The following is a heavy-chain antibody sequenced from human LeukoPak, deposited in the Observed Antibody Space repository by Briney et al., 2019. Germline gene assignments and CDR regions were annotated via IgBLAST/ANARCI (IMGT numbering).Heavy chain of an antibody. CDR3: ARLIGTSVYYYYMDV. D-gene: IGHD1-14*01. CDR2: IFGGGGT. CDR1: GVNVSSNF. J-gene: IGHJ6*03. Sequence: GGSLRLSCAASGVNVSSNFMSWVRQAPGKGLEWVSVIFGGGGTYYADSVKGRFTISRDTSKNTLYLQMNSLRAEDTAVYYCARLIGTSVYYYYMDVWGKGTTVTVSS. V-gene: IGHV3-53*05.